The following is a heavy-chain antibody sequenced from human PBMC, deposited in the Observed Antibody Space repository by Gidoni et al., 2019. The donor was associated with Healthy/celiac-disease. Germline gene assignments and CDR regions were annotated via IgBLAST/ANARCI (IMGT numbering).Heavy chain of an antibody. CDR3: ARGGSSVDIVVVVAQDAFDI. Sequence: QVQLQQWGAGLLKPSETLSLTCAVYGGSFSGYYWSWIRQPPGKGLEWIGEINHSGSTNYNPSLKSRVTISVDKSKNQFSLKLSSVTAADTAVYYCARGGSSVDIVVVVAQDAFDIWGQGTMVTVSS. J-gene: IGHJ3*02. CDR2: INHSGST. V-gene: IGHV4-34*01. D-gene: IGHD2-15*01. CDR1: GGSFSGYY.